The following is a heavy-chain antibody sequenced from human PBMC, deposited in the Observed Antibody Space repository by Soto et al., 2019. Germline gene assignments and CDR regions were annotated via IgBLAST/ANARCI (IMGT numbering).Heavy chain of an antibody. V-gene: IGHV1-18*01. CDR2: ISAYNGNT. D-gene: IGHD3-22*01. CDR3: ARDVIRSYYYDRSGYYYTDY. Sequence: GASVKVSCKASGYTFTSYGISWVRQAPGQGLEWMGWISAYNGNTNYAQKLQGRVTMTTDTSTSTAYMELRSLRSDDTAVYYCARDVIRSYYYDRSGYYYTDYWGQATLVTGSS. J-gene: IGHJ4*02. CDR1: GYTFTSYG.